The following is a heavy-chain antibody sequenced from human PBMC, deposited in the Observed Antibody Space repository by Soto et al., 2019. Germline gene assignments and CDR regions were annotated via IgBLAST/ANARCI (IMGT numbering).Heavy chain of an antibody. V-gene: IGHV1-18*01. CDR2: ISAYNGNT. J-gene: IGHJ4*02. CDR3: AREGTYYDYIWGSYRYELFEYFDD. CDR1: GYTFTSYG. Sequence: GASVKVSCKASGYTFTSYGISWVRQAPGQGLEWMGWISAYNGNTNYAQKLQGRVTMTTDTSTSTAYMELRSLRSDDTAVYYCAREGTYYDYIWGSYRYELFEYFDDWGQGTLVTVSS. D-gene: IGHD3-16*02.